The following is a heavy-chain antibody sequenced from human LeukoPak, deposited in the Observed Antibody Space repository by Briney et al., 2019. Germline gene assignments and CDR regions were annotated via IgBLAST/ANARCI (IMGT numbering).Heavy chain of an antibody. CDR2: IRYDGSNK. V-gene: IGHV3-30*02. D-gene: IGHD3-22*01. Sequence: RGSLRLSCAASGFTFSSYGMHWVRQAPGKGLEWVAFIRYDGSNKYYADSVKGRFTISRDNSKNTLYLQMNSLRAEDTAVYYCASARAYHDSSGYYSSFDYWGQGTLVTVSS. J-gene: IGHJ4*02. CDR1: GFTFSSYG. CDR3: ASARAYHDSSGYYSSFDY.